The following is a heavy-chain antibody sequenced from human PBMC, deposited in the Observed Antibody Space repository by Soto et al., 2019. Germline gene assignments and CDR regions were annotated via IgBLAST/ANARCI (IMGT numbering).Heavy chain of an antibody. V-gene: IGHV1-3*01. J-gene: IGHJ4*02. CDR3: ARYRLRGYDSSGFYS. Sequence: ASVKVSCKASGNTVPNYAIHWVRQAPGQRLEWMGWINGGNGNRNFAQKFEDRVTMTTATSTNTVFLELRSLKSDDTAIYYCARYRLRGYDSSGFYSCGQGPMVTLSS. CDR2: INGGNGNR. D-gene: IGHD3-22*01. CDR1: GNTVPNYA.